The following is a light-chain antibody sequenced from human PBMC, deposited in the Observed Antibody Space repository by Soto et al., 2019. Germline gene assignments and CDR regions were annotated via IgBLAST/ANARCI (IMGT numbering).Light chain of an antibody. CDR2: DAS. Sequence: EIVLTQSPATLSLSPGERATLSCRASQSVNSYLAWYQQKPGQAPRLLIYDASNRAPGIPARFSGSGSGTDLTLTISSLEPEDFAVYYCQQRTNWPPMYTFGQGTKLEIK. CDR1: QSVNSY. V-gene: IGKV3-11*01. CDR3: QQRTNWPPMYT. J-gene: IGKJ2*01.